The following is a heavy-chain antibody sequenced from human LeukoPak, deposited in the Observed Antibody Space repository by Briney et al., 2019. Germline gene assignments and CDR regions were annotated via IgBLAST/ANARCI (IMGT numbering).Heavy chain of an antibody. V-gene: IGHV1-18*01. CDR1: GYTFTSYG. CDR2: ISAYNGNT. D-gene: IGHD3-10*01. J-gene: IGHJ4*02. CDR3: ARATMGQGVITPPFDY. Sequence: GASVKVSCKASGYTFTSYGISWVRQAPGQGLEGMGWISAYNGNTNYAQKLQGRVTMTTDTSTSTAYMELRSLRSDDTAVYYCARATMGQGVITPPFDYWGQGTLVTVSS.